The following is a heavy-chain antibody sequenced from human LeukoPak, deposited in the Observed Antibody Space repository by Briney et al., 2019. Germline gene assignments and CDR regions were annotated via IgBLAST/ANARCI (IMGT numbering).Heavy chain of an antibody. CDR1: GGTFSSYT. J-gene: IGHJ4*02. V-gene: IGHV1-69*05. CDR2: IIPIFGTA. CDR3: ATYRDYYGSGSSSDY. Sequence: SVKVSCKASGGTFSSYTISWVRQAPGQGLEWMGGIIPIFGTANYAQKFQGRVTITTDESTSTAYMELSSLRSEDTAVYYCATYRDYYGSGSSSDYWGQGTLVTVSS. D-gene: IGHD3-10*01.